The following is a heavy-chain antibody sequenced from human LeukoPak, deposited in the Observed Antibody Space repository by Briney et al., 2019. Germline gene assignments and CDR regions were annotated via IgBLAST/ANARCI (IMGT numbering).Heavy chain of an antibody. CDR2: MHPSGGST. CDR1: GYAFTSYY. V-gene: IGHV1-46*01. CDR3: AREMDLELYYGMDV. J-gene: IGHJ6*02. Sequence: GSVSLSCAASGYAFTSYYMHCVRQAPGQGLEWMGRMHPSGGSTSYAQKLQGRVTMTRDTSTSTVYMELSSLRSEDTAVYYCAREMDLELYYGMDVWGQGTTVTVSS. D-gene: IGHD1-7*01.